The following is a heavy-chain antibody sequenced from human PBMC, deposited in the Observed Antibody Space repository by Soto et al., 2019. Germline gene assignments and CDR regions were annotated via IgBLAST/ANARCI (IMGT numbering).Heavy chain of an antibody. CDR1: GFSISDYG. CDR2: ISYDGNNT. Sequence: GGSLRLSCAASGFSISDYGMEWVRQAPGKGLEWVALISYDGNNTYYADSVKGRFTISRDNSKDTLFLQMTGLRAEDTAVYYCAKGAGDRLSLGMDVWGQGTTVTVSS. V-gene: IGHV3-30*18. D-gene: IGHD1-26*01. J-gene: IGHJ6*02. CDR3: AKGAGDRLSLGMDV.